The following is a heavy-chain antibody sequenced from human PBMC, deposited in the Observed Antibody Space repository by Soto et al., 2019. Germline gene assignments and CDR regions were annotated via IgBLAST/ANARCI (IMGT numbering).Heavy chain of an antibody. V-gene: IGHV4-39*01. D-gene: IGHD6-19*01. Sequence: QLQLRESGPGLVKPSETLSLTCTVSGGSVSSSTDYWGWIRQPPGKGLEWIGSIYYSGNTDYNPALKSRVAISVDTSKNQFSLKLTSVTAADTAVYYCARQKGWLVTYYYYYGLDVWGQGTTVTVSS. CDR3: ARQKGWLVTYYYYYGLDV. CDR1: GGSVSSSTDY. CDR2: IYYSGNT. J-gene: IGHJ6*02.